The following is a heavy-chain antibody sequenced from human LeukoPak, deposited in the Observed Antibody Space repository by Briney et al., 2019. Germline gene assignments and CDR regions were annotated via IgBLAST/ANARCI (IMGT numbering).Heavy chain of an antibody. D-gene: IGHD3-22*01. CDR1: GFTFSSYA. V-gene: IGHV3-23*01. CDR3: AKDQVVITTTGSWFDP. J-gene: IGHJ5*02. CDR2: ISGSGGST. Sequence: GGSLRLSCAASGFTFSSYAMSWVRQAPGKGLEWVSGISGSGGSTYYADSVKGRFTISRDNSKNTLYLQMNSLRAEDTAVYYCAKDQVVITTTGSWFDPWGQGTLVTVSS.